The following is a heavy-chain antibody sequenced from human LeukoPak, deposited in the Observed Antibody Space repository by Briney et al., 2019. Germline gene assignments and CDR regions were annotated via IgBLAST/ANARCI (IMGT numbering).Heavy chain of an antibody. CDR1: GGSISGYY. CDR3: ARDRSGSSAYYSPFDY. V-gene: IGHV4-4*07. J-gene: IGHJ4*02. D-gene: IGHD3-22*01. CDR2: IYTSGST. Sequence: SETLSLTCNVSGGSISGYYWTWIRQPAGEGLDWIGRIYTSGSTNYSPSLESRVTMSADTSKNQVSLKLSSVTAADTAVYHCARDRSGSSAYYSPFDYWGQGTLVTVSS.